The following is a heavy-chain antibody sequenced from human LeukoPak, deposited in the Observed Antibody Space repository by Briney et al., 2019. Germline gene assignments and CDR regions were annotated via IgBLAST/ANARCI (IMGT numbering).Heavy chain of an antibody. D-gene: IGHD6-13*01. V-gene: IGHV4-31*03. CDR2: IYYSGST. Sequence: SQTLSLTCTVSGGSISSGGYYWSWIRQHPGKGLEWIGYIYYSGSTYYNPSLKSRVTISVDTSENQFSLKLSSVTAADTAVYYCARSGYSSSWYYFDYWGQGTLVTVSS. CDR3: ARSGYSSSWYYFDY. CDR1: GGSISSGGYY. J-gene: IGHJ4*02.